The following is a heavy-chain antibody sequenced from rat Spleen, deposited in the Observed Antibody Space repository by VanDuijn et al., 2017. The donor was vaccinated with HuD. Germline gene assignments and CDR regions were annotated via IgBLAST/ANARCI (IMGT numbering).Heavy chain of an antibody. CDR3: VRDRSRFDY. V-gene: IGHV2-47*01. CDR2: ICTGGRT. J-gene: IGHJ2*01. Sequence: QVQLTESGPGLVQPSQTLSLTCTVSGLSLTSNSVSWIRQPTGKGLEWMGIICTGGRTDYNSVLKSRLSISRDTSKRQVFLKLNSLKTEETATYYGVRDRSRFDYWGQGVMVTVSS. CDR1: GLSLTSNS. D-gene: IGHD1-2*01.